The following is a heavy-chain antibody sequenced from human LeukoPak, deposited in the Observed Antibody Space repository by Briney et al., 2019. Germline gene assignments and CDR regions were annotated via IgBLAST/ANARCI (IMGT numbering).Heavy chain of an antibody. J-gene: IGHJ5*02. Sequence: SQTLSLTCAISGDSVSSNSAAWNWIRQSPSRGLEWLGRTYYRSKWYNDYAVSVKSRITINPDTSKNQFSLQLNSVTPEDTAVHYCARGSLVYSSSRRNNNWFDPWGQGTLVTVSS. CDR2: TYYRSKWYN. CDR3: ARGSLVYSSSRRNNNWFDP. CDR1: GDSVSSNSAA. V-gene: IGHV6-1*01. D-gene: IGHD6-13*01.